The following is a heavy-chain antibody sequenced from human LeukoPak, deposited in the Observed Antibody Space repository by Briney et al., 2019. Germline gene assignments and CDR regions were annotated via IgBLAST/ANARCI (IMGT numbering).Heavy chain of an antibody. CDR3: VRERYSRGAPCVFDI. D-gene: IGHD1-1*01. Sequence: GGSLRLSCPASGFTFSRYNMHWVRQAPGKGLEYVSGIRSNGGDTYYGDSVKGRFTLSRDNSKNTMYLQMGSLRADDMAVYYCVRERYSRGAPCVFDIWGQG. J-gene: IGHJ3*02. CDR1: GFTFSRYN. V-gene: IGHV3-64*02. CDR2: IRSNGGDT.